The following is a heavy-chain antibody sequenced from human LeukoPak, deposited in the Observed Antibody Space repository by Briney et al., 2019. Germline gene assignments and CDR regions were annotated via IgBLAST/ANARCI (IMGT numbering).Heavy chain of an antibody. D-gene: IGHD3-22*01. CDR2: ISSSSSYI. J-gene: IGHJ6*03. CDR3: ARDYYYDSSGYYYMDV. V-gene: IGHV3-21*01. CDR1: GFTFSSYS. Sequence: GGSLRPSCAASGFTFSSYSMNWVRQAPGEGLEWVSSISSSSSYIYYADSVKGRFTISRDNAKNSLYLQMNSLRAEDTAVYYCARDYYYDSSGYYYMDVWGKGTTVTVSS.